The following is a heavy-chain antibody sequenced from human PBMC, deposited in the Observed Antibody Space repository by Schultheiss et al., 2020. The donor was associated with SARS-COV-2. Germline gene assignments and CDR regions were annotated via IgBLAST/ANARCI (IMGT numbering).Heavy chain of an antibody. J-gene: IGHJ4*02. D-gene: IGHD3-9*01. CDR3: ARHHIPGGSYGLLRYFDWLLWDFDY. Sequence: SETLSLTCTVSGGSISSGGYYWSWIRQHPGKGLEWIGYIYYSGSTNYNPSLKSRVTISVDTSKNQFSLKLSSVTAADTAVYYCARHHIPGGSYGLLRYFDWLLWDFDYWGQGTLVTVSS. CDR2: IYYSGST. V-gene: IGHV4-61*08. CDR1: GGSISSGGYY.